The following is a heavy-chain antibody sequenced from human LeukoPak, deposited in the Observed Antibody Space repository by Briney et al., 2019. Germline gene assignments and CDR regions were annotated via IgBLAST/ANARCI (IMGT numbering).Heavy chain of an antibody. CDR1: GFTFSSYA. CDR2: ISYDGSNK. D-gene: IGHD3-22*01. V-gene: IGHV3-30-3*01. J-gene: IGHJ4*02. Sequence: GGSLRLSCAASGFTFSSYAMHWVRQAPGKGLEWVAVISYDGSNKYYADSVKGRFIISRDNSKNTLYLQMNSLRAEDTAVYYCARVRRTYDSSGTFDYWGQGTLVTVSS. CDR3: ARVRRTYDSSGTFDY.